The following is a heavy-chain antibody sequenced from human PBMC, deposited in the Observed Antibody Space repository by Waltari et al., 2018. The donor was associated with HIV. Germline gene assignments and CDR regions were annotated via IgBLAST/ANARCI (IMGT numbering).Heavy chain of an antibody. V-gene: IGHV3-30*01. D-gene: IGHD2-15*01. Sequence: QVQWVGSGGGVVQPGGSLRLSWAASGFFFTPYALHGVRQAPGKGPGVVACKAYYGSNANNADCVKGRFTISGDNSKSTESLQMASQRAEYTATEFCARDKGATTWYYFDYWGQGTLVTVSS. CDR3: ARDKGATTWYYFDY. CDR2: KAYYGSNA. CDR1: GFFFTPYA. J-gene: IGHJ4*02.